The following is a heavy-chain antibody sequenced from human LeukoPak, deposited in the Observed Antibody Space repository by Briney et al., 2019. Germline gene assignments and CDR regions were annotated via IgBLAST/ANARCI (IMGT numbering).Heavy chain of an antibody. Sequence: PGGSLRLSCAASGFTFSVYAMSWVRQAPGKGLEWVSAISGSGDNNDNTYYADSVKEQFTISRDNSKNTLYLQMSSLRAEDAAVYYCAKSGSTSWYLDYWGQGTLVTVSS. CDR1: GFTFSVYA. J-gene: IGHJ4*02. CDR3: AKSGSTSWYLDY. D-gene: IGHD6-13*01. V-gene: IGHV3-23*01. CDR2: ISGSGDNNDNT.